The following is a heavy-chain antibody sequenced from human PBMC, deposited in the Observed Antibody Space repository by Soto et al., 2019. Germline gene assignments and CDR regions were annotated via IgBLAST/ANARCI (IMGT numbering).Heavy chain of an antibody. Sequence: EVQLVESGGGLVKPGGSLRLSCAASGFTFSSYSMNWVRQAPGKGLEWVSSISSSSSYIYYADSVKGRFTISRDKAKNSMYMKMNAHSAVDTAVYYCAREGGYYVFWSDNYYYYGMDVWGQGTTVTVSS. D-gene: IGHD3-3*01. CDR2: ISSSSSYI. CDR1: GFTFSSYS. CDR3: AREGGYYVFWSDNYYYYGMDV. J-gene: IGHJ6*02. V-gene: IGHV3-21*01.